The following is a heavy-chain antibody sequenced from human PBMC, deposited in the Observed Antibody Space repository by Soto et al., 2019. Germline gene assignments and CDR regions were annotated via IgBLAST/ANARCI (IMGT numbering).Heavy chain of an antibody. D-gene: IGHD3-10*01. CDR3: ARGNWGTMVRGHRYFDV. CDR2: INHSGST. V-gene: IGHV4-34*01. CDR1: GGSFSGYY. Sequence: SETLSLTCAVYGGSFSGYYWSWIRQPPGKGLEWIGEINHSGSTNYNPSLKSRVTISVDTSKNQFSLKLSSVTAADTAVYYCARGNWGTMVRGHRYFDVWGRGTMVT. J-gene: IGHJ2*01.